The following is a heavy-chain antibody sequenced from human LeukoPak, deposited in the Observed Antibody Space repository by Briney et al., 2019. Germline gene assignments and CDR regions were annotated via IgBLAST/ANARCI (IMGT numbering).Heavy chain of an antibody. V-gene: IGHV3-30*02. CDR2: IRYDGGNK. CDR3: AKEDDHFGSGFDY. CDR1: GFTFSSYG. D-gene: IGHD3-10*01. J-gene: IGHJ4*02. Sequence: PGGSLRLSCAASGFTFSSYGIHWVRQAPGKGLEWVAFIRYDGGNKYYADSAKGRFIMSRDNSKNTLYLQMNSLRAEDTAVYYCAKEDDHFGSGFDYWGQGTLVTVSS.